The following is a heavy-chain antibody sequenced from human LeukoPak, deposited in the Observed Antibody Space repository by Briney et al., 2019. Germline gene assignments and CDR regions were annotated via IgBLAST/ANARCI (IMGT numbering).Heavy chain of an antibody. CDR3: ARGVLIAEFLFDY. V-gene: IGHV4-59*01. Sequence: SETLSLTCTVSGGSMHGYYWSWIRQPPGKGLECIGYISYSGSTTHNPSLGSRGTIPVDTSKNQFSLRLTSVTAADTAVYYCARGVLIAEFLFDYWGQGALVTASS. J-gene: IGHJ4*02. D-gene: IGHD3-10*01. CDR2: ISYSGST. CDR1: GGSMHGYY.